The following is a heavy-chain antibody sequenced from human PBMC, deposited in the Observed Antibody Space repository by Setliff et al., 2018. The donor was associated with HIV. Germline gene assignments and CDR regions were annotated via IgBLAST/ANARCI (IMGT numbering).Heavy chain of an antibody. Sequence: VGSLRLSCAASGFSISGHWMAWVRQGPDKGLEWVANIKPDATSKNYGDSVKGRFAISRENAQNSLSLQMNGLTDEDTAVYYCARWVYDSGSGYFIDYWGQGTLVTVSS. V-gene: IGHV3-7*03. D-gene: IGHD5-12*01. CDR1: GFSISGHW. J-gene: IGHJ4*02. CDR3: ARWVYDSGSGYFIDY. CDR2: IKPDATSK.